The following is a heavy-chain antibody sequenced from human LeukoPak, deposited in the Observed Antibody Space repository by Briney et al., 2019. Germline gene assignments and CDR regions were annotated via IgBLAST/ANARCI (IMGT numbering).Heavy chain of an antibody. CDR2: INPSGGST. V-gene: IGHV1-46*01. Sequence: ASVKVSCKASGYTFTSYYMHWVRQAPGQGLEWMGIINPSGGSTSYAQKFQGRVTMTTDTSTSTAYMELRSLRSDDTAVYYCARALADYYGSGSLLYWGQGTLVTVSS. CDR1: GYTFTSYY. CDR3: ARALADYYGSGSLLY. J-gene: IGHJ4*02. D-gene: IGHD3-10*01.